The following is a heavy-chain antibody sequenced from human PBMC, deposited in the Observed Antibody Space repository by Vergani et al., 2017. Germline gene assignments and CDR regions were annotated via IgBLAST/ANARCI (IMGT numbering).Heavy chain of an antibody. J-gene: IGHJ5*02. Sequence: QAQLQESGPGLVKPSETLSLTCSVSGFSISSGYYWGWIRQPPGRGLEWIGSIYHSGSTFYNPSLKSRVTISVDTSKNQFSLKVSSVTAADTAVYYCARDPFLMTTVTTYYFDPWGQGTLVTVSS. CDR1: GFSISSGYY. V-gene: IGHV4-38-2*02. CDR2: IYHSGST. CDR3: ARDPFLMTTVTTYYFDP. D-gene: IGHD4-17*01.